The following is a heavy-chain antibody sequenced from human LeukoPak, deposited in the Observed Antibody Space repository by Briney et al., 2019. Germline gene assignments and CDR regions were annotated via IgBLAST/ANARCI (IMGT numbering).Heavy chain of an antibody. CDR2: IQSKTDGGTT. Sequence: GGSLRLSCAASGFTFSNTWMNWVRQAPGKGLEWVGRIQSKTDGGTTEYAAPVKGRFTISRDDSKTTLYLQMNSLKTEDTAVYYCATLAVRGVINIWGQGTLVTVSS. D-gene: IGHD3-10*01. J-gene: IGHJ4*02. CDR1: GFTFSNTW. CDR3: ATLAVRGVINI. V-gene: IGHV3-15*01.